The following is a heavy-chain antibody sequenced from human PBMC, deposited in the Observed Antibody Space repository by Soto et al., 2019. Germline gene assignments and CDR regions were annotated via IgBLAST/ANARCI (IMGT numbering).Heavy chain of an antibody. V-gene: IGHV3-48*01. J-gene: IGHJ4*02. CDR2: ISSSSSTI. Sequence: GGSLRLSCAASGFAFSTHAMNWVRQAPGKGLEWVSYISSSSSTIFYTDSVKGRFTVSRDNAKNSLYLQMNSLRAEDTAVYYCVRDWSSNANSVNDFWGQGTLVTVSS. CDR3: VRDWSSNANSVNDF. D-gene: IGHD2-8*01. CDR1: GFAFSTHA.